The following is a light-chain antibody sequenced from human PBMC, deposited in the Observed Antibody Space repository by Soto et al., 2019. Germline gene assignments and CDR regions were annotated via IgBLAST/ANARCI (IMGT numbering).Light chain of an antibody. J-gene: IGLJ1*01. V-gene: IGLV2-8*01. CDR1: SSDVGGYNY. CDR3: SSYAGSNNEV. Sequence: QSVLTQPPSASGSPGQSVTISCTGTSSDVGGYNYVSWYQQHPGKAPKLMIYEVSKRPSGVPDRFSGSKSGNTASLTVSGLQDEDEADYYCSSYAGSNNEVFGTGTKVTV. CDR2: EVS.